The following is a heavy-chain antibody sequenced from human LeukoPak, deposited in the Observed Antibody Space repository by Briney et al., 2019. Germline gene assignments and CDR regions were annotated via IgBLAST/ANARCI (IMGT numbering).Heavy chain of an antibody. CDR2: IKEDGSQI. CDR3: AKHKIAWRTFDC. D-gene: IGHD1/OR15-1a*01. J-gene: IGHJ4*02. Sequence: PGGSLRLSCVASGFTLRDFWTTWVRQAPGKGLEWVANIKEDGSQINHVDSVKGRFTISRDNAKNSLYLQMNSLRVEDTAVYYCAKHKIAWRTFDCWGQGTLVTVSS. CDR1: GFTLRDFW. V-gene: IGHV3-7*01.